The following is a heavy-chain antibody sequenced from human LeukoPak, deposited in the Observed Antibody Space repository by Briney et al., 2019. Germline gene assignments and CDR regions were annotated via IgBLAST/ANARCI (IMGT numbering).Heavy chain of an antibody. D-gene: IGHD2-21*02. CDR2: IYPGDSDT. CDR3: ARLGSVTEVSYYFDY. CDR1: GYSFTSYW. J-gene: IGHJ4*02. V-gene: IGHV5-51*01. Sequence: GESLQISFKGAGYSFTSYWIGWVRRMPGKGLEWMGIIYPGDSDTRYSPSFQGQVTISADKSISTAYLQWSSLEASDTAMYYCARLGSVTEVSYYFDYWGQGTLVTVSS.